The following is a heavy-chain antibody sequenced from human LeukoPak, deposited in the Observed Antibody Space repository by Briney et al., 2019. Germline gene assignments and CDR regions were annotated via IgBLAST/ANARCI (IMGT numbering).Heavy chain of an antibody. Sequence: PGGSLRLSCAASGFTFNSYWMHWVRQVPGKGLVWVSRINGDGSITQYADSVKGRFTISRDNAKDTLYLQMNSLRAEDTGVYYCARHIRDYWGQGTLVTVSS. CDR1: GFTFNSYW. V-gene: IGHV3-74*03. D-gene: IGHD2-21*01. CDR3: ARHIRDY. J-gene: IGHJ4*02. CDR2: INGDGSIT.